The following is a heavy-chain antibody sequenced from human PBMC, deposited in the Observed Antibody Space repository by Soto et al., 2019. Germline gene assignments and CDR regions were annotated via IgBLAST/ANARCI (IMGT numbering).Heavy chain of an antibody. V-gene: IGHV3-23*01. CDR3: AQDGDDSRPPDSFDS. CDR1: GFSFSNYA. D-gene: IGHD3-22*01. Sequence: EVQLLESGGGLVQPGGSLRLSCEASGFSFSNYAMSWVRQAPGKRPEWVSSITGSGDRTHYADSAKGRFTISRDNSKNPLFLHMSSLRLEDTAIYPCAQDGDDSRPPDSFDSWGQGALVTVSS. CDR2: ITGSGDRT. J-gene: IGHJ4*02.